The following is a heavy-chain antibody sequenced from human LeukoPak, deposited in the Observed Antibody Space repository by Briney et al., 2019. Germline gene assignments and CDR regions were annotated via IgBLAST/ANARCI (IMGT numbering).Heavy chain of an antibody. D-gene: IGHD2/OR15-2a*01. V-gene: IGHV3-7*03. CDR3: AKGLSMELPNTIDY. CDR2: IKQDGSEK. CDR1: GFTFSSSW. Sequence: QPGGSLRLSCAASGFTFSSSWMSWVRQAPGKGLEWVANIKQDGSEKLYVDSVKGRFTISRDNSKNSLYLQMNSLGTEDTALYYCAKGLSMELPNTIDYWGQGTLVTVSS. J-gene: IGHJ4*02.